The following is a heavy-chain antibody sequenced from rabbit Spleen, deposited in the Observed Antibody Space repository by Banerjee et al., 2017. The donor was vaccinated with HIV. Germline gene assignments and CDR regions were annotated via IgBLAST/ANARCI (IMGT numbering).Heavy chain of an antibody. CDR1: GFSFSSSDY. D-gene: IGHD7-1*01. Sequence: QSLEESGGGLAQLEGSLTLTCKASGFSFSSSDYICSVHQATGKGLEWISCIAGSSSAFTYSATWATGRFTISKTSSTTVTLQMTSLTVADTATYFCARDTGTSFSSYGMDLWRPGTLVTVS. V-gene: IGHV1S40*01. J-gene: IGHJ6*01. CDR3: ARDTGTSFSSYGMDL. CDR2: IAGSSSAFT.